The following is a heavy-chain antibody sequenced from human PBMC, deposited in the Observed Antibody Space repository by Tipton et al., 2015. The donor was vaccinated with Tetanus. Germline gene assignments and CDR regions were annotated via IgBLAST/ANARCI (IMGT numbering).Heavy chain of an antibody. V-gene: IGHV4-59*01. CDR2: THHSGNT. CDR1: GFTFSSYS. CDR3: ARWGDTSGRTNLYAFDI. Sequence: GSLRLSCVGSGFTFSSYSMSWVRQAPGKGLEWIGYTHHSGNTNYNPSLSGRVTTSVDTSKNQFSLKTSSVTAADTAVYYCARWGDTSGRTNLYAFDIWGQGTMVSVSS. D-gene: IGHD3-10*01. J-gene: IGHJ3*02.